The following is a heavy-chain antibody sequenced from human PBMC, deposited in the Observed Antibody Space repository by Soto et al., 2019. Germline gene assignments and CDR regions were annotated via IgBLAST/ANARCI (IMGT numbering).Heavy chain of an antibody. V-gene: IGHV3-30-3*01. Sequence: ESGGGVVQPGRSLRLSCAASGFTFSSYAMHWVRQAPGKGLEWVAVISYDGSNKYYADSVKGRFTISRDNSKNTLYLQMNSLRAEDTAVYYCARGGTTYYYDSSGYSSEYFQHWGQGTLVTVSS. CDR3: ARGGTTYYYDSSGYSSEYFQH. J-gene: IGHJ1*01. CDR1: GFTFSSYA. D-gene: IGHD3-22*01. CDR2: ISYDGSNK.